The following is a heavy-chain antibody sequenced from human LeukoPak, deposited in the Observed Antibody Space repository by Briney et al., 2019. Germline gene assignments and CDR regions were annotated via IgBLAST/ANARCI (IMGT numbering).Heavy chain of an antibody. CDR1: GFTFSSSW. D-gene: IGHD2-2*01. Sequence: QPGGSLRLSCATSGFTFSSSWMHWVRQAPGKGLVWVSRLTRDGSSTTYADSVKGRFTTSRDNAKNTLYLQMDSLRAEDTAVYYCAMGVVVPAAMRYGNWFDPWGQGTLVTVSS. V-gene: IGHV3-74*01. CDR3: AMGVVVPAAMRYGNWFDP. CDR2: LTRDGSST. J-gene: IGHJ5*02.